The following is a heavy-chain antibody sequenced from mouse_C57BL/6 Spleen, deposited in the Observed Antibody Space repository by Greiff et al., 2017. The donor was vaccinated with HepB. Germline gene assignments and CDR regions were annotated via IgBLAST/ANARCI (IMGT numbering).Heavy chain of an antibody. CDR1: GFSLSTSGMG. V-gene: IGHV8-12*01. CDR3: ARRGIYYDYDETEVGYFDV. Sequence: QVTLKESGPGILQSSQTLSLTCSFSGFSLSTSGMGVSWIRQPSGKGLEWLAHIYWDDDKRYNPSLKSRLTISKDTSRNQVFLKITSVDTADTATYYCARRGIYYDYDETEVGYFDVWGAGTTVTVSS. CDR2: IYWDDDK. D-gene: IGHD2-4*01. J-gene: IGHJ1*01.